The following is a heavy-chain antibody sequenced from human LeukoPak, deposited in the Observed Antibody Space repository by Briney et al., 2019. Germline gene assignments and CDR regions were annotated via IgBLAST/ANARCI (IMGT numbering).Heavy chain of an antibody. D-gene: IGHD6-19*01. J-gene: IGHJ4*02. CDR2: MYYSGST. CDR3: ARWAVAPRDFDY. Sequence: SETLSLTCTVSGGSFSSSSYYWGWIRQSPGKGLEWIGSMYYSGSTYYNPSLKSRVTISVDTSKNQFSLKLSSVTAADTAVYYCARWAVAPRDFDYWGQGTLVTVSS. V-gene: IGHV4-39*01. CDR1: GGSFSSSSYY.